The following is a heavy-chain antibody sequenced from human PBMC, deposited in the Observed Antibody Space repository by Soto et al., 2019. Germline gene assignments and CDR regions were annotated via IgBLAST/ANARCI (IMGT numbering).Heavy chain of an antibody. Sequence: SVKVSCKASGYTFTSYYMHWVRQAPGQGLEWMGIINPSGGSTSYAQKFQGRVTMTRDTSTSTVYMELSSLRSEDTAVYFCAKDSGYCSSTSCPKNWFDPRGQGTLVTVSS. J-gene: IGHJ5*02. D-gene: IGHD2-2*01. V-gene: IGHV1-46*03. CDR2: INPSGGST. CDR1: GYTFTSYY. CDR3: AKDSGYCSSTSCPKNWFDP.